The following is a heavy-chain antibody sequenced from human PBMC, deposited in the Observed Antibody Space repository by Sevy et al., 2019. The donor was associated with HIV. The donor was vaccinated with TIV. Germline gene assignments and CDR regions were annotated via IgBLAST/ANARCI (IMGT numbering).Heavy chain of an antibody. J-gene: IGHJ2*01. CDR1: GYTFTNND. V-gene: IGHV1-8*01. Sequence: ASVKVSCKASGYTFTNNDINWVRQAPGQGLEWMGWMNPNSGNAGYGQKFQGRVTMTRDTSINTAYLELSSLRSEDTAMYYCVRGLSFSYDKRGHWVNWYFDLWGRGTLVTVSS. CDR3: VRGLSFSYDKRGHWVNWYFDL. CDR2: MNPNSGNA. D-gene: IGHD3-16*01.